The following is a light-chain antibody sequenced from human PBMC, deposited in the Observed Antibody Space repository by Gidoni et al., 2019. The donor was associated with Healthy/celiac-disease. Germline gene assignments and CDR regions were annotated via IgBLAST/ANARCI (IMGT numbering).Light chain of an antibody. CDR1: QSLMHSDGKTD. Sequence: DIVMTQTPLSLSVTPGQPASISCKSSQSLMHSDGKTDVYWYLQKPGHPPQLLLYEVSNRYSGVPDRFSGSGSGTDFTLKISLVEAEDVGVYYCMQSIQLPPLTFGGGTKVEIK. CDR3: MQSIQLPPLT. V-gene: IGKV2D-29*01. J-gene: IGKJ4*01. CDR2: EVS.